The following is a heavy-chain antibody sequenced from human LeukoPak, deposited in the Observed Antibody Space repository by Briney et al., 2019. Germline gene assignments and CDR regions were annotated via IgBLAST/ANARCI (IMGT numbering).Heavy chain of an antibody. CDR3: ARTLRGLRFLFDP. CDR1: GGSISSYY. J-gene: IGHJ5*02. Sequence: SETLSLTCTVSGGSISSYYWSWIRQPPGKGLEWIGYIYYSGSTNYNPSLKSRVTISVDTSKNQFSLKLSSVTAADTAVYCCARTLRGLRFLFDPWGQGTLVTVSS. V-gene: IGHV4-59*08. CDR2: IYYSGST. D-gene: IGHD3-3*01.